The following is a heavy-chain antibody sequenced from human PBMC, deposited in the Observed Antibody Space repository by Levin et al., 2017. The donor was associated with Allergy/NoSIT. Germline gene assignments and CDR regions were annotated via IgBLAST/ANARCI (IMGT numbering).Heavy chain of an antibody. Sequence: SETLSLTCTVSGGSISSYYWSWIRQPPGKGLEWIGYIYYSGSTNYNPSLKSRVTISVDTSKNQFSLKLSSVTAADTAVYYCARDVAIDLWGRGTLVTVSS. V-gene: IGHV4-59*01. CDR3: ARDVAIDL. CDR2: IYYSGST. CDR1: GGSISSYY. J-gene: IGHJ2*01. D-gene: IGHD2-21*01.